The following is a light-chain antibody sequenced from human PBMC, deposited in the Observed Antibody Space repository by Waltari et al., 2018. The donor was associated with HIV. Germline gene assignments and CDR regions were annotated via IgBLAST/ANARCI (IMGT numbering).Light chain of an antibody. CDR2: EVN. CDR3: ASYGDTNRVL. Sequence: QSALTQHPSASGSLGPSVTIPCTGTSSDVGGYEDASWYQQHPDKAPNLIIYEVNKRPSGVPDRFSGSKSDNTASLTVAGLQDDDEAHYYCASYGDTNRVLFGGGTRVTVL. V-gene: IGLV2-8*01. CDR1: SSDVGGYED. J-gene: IGLJ6*01.